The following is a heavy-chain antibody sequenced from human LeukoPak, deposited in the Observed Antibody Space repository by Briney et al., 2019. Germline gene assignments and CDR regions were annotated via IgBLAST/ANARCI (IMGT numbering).Heavy chain of an antibody. V-gene: IGHV3-23*01. CDR2: ITKSGDQT. J-gene: IGHJ3*02. Sequence: GGSLRLSCVPSGITFSNSALSWVRQAPGKGLEWVATITKSGDQTYYADSVRGLFTISRDISKSTLYLQMNSPRAEDTAVYHCVKSAGKDGYRDVFDIWGQGTVVSVSS. CDR3: VKSAGKDGYRDVFDI. D-gene: IGHD5-24*01. CDR1: GITFSNSA.